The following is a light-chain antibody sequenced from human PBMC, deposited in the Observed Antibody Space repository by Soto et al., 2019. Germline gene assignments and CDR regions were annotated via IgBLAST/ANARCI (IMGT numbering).Light chain of an antibody. CDR2: KAP. V-gene: IGKV1-5*03. CDR3: QQYVSYPLT. Sequence: DIQMTQSPSTLSAFIGDRVTITCRASQSIGTWLAWYQQKPGKAPKLLISKAPSLEIGVPSRFSGSGSGTEFTLTISSLQHDDVETYSCQQYVSYPLTFGGGTTVEIK. J-gene: IGKJ4*01. CDR1: QSIGTW.